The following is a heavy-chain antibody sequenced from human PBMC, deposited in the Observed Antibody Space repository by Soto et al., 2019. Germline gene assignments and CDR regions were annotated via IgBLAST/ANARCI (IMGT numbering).Heavy chain of an antibody. CDR3: ARIDCTGDNCNPYYHYGLDV. CDR1: GFTFSTYG. Sequence: QEQLVESGGGVVQPGRSLRLSCVASGFTFSTYGMHWVRQVPGKGLQWVAVIWYDGGIKYYADSVKGRFTISRDNSKNTLDVHMNSLRDEDTALYYCARIDCTGDNCNPYYHYGLDVWGQGTTVTVSS. CDR2: IWYDGGIK. V-gene: IGHV3-33*01. J-gene: IGHJ6*02. D-gene: IGHD2-8*02.